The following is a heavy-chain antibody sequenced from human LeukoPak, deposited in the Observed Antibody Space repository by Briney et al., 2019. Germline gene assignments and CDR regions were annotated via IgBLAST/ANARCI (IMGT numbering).Heavy chain of an antibody. CDR3: SKDFSGWYYDAFDI. Sequence: PGGSLRLSCAASGFTLDDYAMHWVRQAPGKGLEWVSLISGDGGSTHYADSVKGRFTISRDNSKNSLYLQMNSLRTEDTALYYCSKDFSGWYYDAFDIWGQGTMVTVSS. CDR1: GFTLDDYA. CDR2: ISGDGGST. D-gene: IGHD6-19*01. V-gene: IGHV3-43*02. J-gene: IGHJ3*02.